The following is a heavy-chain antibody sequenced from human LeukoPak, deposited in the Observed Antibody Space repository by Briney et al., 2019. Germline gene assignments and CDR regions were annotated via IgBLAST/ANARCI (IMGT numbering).Heavy chain of an antibody. CDR1: GFTFSNAW. CDR3: TTDLGITMVRGVIGDAFDI. D-gene: IGHD3-10*01. J-gene: IGHJ3*02. V-gene: IGHV3-15*01. CDR2: IKSKTDGGTT. Sequence: GGSLRLSCAASGFTFSNAWMTWVRQAPGKGLEWVGRIKSKTDGGTTDYAAPVKGGFTISRGDSQNTLYLQMNSLKTEDTAVYYCTTDLGITMVRGVIGDAFDIWGQGTMVTVSS.